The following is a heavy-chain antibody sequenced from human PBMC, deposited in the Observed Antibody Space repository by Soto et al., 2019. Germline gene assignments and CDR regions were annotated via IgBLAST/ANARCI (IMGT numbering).Heavy chain of an antibody. D-gene: IGHD2-15*01. V-gene: IGHV1-69*13. Sequence: SVKVSCKASGGTFSSYAISWVRQAPGQGLERMGGIIPILGTANYAQKFQGRVTITADESTSTAYMELSSLRSGDTAVYYCARGCCIGGCCYLLRRLTDNYYCRYGMDVWGQGTKVTVS. J-gene: IGHJ6*02. CDR3: ARGCCIGGCCYLLRRLTDNYYCRYGMDV. CDR1: GGTFSSYA. CDR2: IIPILGTA.